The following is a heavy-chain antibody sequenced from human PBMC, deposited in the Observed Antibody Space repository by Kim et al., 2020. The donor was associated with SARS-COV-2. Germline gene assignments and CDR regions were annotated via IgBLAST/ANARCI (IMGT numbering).Heavy chain of an antibody. J-gene: IGHJ4*02. V-gene: IGHV1-3*01. CDR1: GYTFSDYD. CDR3: ARDKATAD. D-gene: IGHD4-4*01. Sequence: ASVKVSCKASGYTFSDYDIHWVRQAPGQRLEWMGWINAGNGNTKYSQKFQGRVTITRDTSATTAYMDLSSLRSEDTAVYYCARDKATADWGQGTVVTVSS. CDR2: INAGNGNT.